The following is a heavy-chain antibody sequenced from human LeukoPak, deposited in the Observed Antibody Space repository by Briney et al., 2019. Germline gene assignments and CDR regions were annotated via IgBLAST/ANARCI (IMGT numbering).Heavy chain of an antibody. J-gene: IGHJ4*02. CDR3: ARDSLINYDILTGIFDY. Sequence: GGSLRLSCAASGFTFSSYGMHWVRQAPGEGLEWVAVIWYDGSNKYYADSVKGRFTISIDNSKNTLYLQMNSLRAEHTAVYYCARDSLINYDILTGIFDYWGQGTLVTVSS. D-gene: IGHD3-9*01. CDR1: GFTFSSYG. V-gene: IGHV3-33*01. CDR2: IWYDGSNK.